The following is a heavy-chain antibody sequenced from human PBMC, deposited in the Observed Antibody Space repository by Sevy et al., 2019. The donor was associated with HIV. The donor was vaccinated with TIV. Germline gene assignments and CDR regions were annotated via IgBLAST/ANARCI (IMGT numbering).Heavy chain of an antibody. D-gene: IGHD6-13*01. Sequence: ASVKVSCKASGYTFTSHAMLWVRQAPGQGLEWMGWINTNTGNPTYGQGFTGRFVFSLDTSVSTAYLQISSLKAADTAVYYCARDGAATGSDAFDIWGSTFDIWGQGTMVTVSS. CDR3: ARDGAATGSDAFDIWGSTFDI. CDR1: GYTFTSHA. V-gene: IGHV7-4-1*02. J-gene: IGHJ3*02. CDR2: INTNTGNP.